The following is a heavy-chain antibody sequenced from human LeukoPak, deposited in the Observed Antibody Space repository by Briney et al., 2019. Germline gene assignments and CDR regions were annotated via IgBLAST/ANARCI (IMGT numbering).Heavy chain of an antibody. CDR3: AKDLSSSTSYYDY. CDR1: GFTFDDYA. J-gene: IGHJ4*02. CDR2: ISWNSGSI. V-gene: IGHV3-9*01. Sequence: GRSLRLSCAASGFTFDDYAMHWVRQAPGKGLEWVSGISWNSGSIGYADSVKGRFTISRDNAKNSLYLQMNSLRAEDTALYYCAKDLSSSTSYYDYWGQGTLVTVSS. D-gene: IGHD2-2*01.